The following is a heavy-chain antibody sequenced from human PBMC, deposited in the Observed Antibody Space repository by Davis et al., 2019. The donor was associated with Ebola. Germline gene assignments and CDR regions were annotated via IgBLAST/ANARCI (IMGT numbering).Heavy chain of an antibody. D-gene: IGHD6-13*01. CDR3: ARREELQLAPMLLSHSWFDL. Sequence: MPGGSLRLSCTVSGGSISSRSYYWGWIRQPPGKGLEWIGSIYYSGRTYYNSSLRSRVTISVDTSKNQLSLKLSSVTAADTAVYYCARREELQLAPMLLSHSWFDLWGQGTLITVSS. J-gene: IGHJ5*01. CDR2: IYYSGRT. V-gene: IGHV4-39*01. CDR1: GGSISSRSYY.